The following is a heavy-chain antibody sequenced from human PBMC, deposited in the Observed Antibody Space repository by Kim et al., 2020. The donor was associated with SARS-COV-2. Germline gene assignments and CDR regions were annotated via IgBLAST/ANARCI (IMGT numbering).Heavy chain of an antibody. CDR1: GGTFSSYA. J-gene: IGHJ5*02. CDR3: ARDVLYYDSSGYLRYSLGGKRAAWFDP. D-gene: IGHD3-22*01. Sequence: SVKVSCKASGGTFSSYAISWVRQAPGQGLEWMGGIIPIFGTANYAQKFQGRVTITADESTSTAYMELSSLRSEDTAVYYCARDVLYYDSSGYLRYSLGGKRAAWFDPWGQGTLVTVSS. V-gene: IGHV1-69*13. CDR2: IIPIFGTA.